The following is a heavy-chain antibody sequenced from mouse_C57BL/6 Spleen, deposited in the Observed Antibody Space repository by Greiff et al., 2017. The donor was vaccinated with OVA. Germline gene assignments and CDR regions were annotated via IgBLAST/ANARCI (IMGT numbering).Heavy chain of an antibody. V-gene: IGHV1-72*01. CDR2: IDPNSGGT. J-gene: IGHJ2*01. D-gene: IGHD2-3*01. CDR1: GYTFTSYW. Sequence: QVHVKQPGAELVKPGASVKLSCKASGYTFTSYWMHWVKQRPGRGLEWIGRIDPNSGGTKYNEKFKSKATLTVDKPSNTAYRQLSSLTSEASPVYDCARGGLLPDFDYWGQGTTLTVSS. CDR3: ARGGLLPDFDY.